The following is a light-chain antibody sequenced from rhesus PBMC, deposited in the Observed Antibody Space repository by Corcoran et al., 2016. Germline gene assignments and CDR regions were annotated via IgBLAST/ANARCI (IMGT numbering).Light chain of an antibody. CDR3: QHTYGIPPA. CDR1: QGISNN. V-gene: IGKV1S14*01. Sequence: DIQMTQSPSSLSASGGDTVTITCRASQGISNNLAWYQQRPGKVPSLLIYYASTLQSGVPSRFRGSGSGKDFTLTISSLQPEGFATYYCQHTYGIPPAFGQGTKVAIK. CDR2: YAS. J-gene: IGKJ1*01.